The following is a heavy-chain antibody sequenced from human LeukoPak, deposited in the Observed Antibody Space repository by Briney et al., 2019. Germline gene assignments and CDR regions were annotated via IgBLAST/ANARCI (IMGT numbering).Heavy chain of an antibody. D-gene: IGHD6-13*01. CDR2: ISSSSSYI. CDR1: GFTFSSYS. CDR3: ARAPKYSSSWYDDVFDI. V-gene: IGHV3-21*01. J-gene: IGHJ3*02. Sequence: GGSLRLSCAASGFTFSSYSMNWVRQAPGKGLEWVSSISSSSSYIYYADSVKGRFTISRDNAKNSLYLQMNSLRAEDTAVYYCARAPKYSSSWYDDVFDIWGRGTMVIVSS.